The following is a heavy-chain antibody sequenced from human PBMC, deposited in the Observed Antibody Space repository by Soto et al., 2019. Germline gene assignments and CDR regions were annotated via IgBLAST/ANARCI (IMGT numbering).Heavy chain of an antibody. D-gene: IGHD1-7*01. Sequence: SVKVSCKASGGTFSNYVVNWVRQAPGQGLEWMGRIIPISGAANYAQKFQGRVTITADKSTSTSYMELSSLRSEDTAVYHCARDMTRTVVPYFDFWGQGTLVTVSS. CDR2: IIPISGAA. J-gene: IGHJ4*02. CDR1: GGTFSNYV. V-gene: IGHV1-69*06. CDR3: ARDMTRTVVPYFDF.